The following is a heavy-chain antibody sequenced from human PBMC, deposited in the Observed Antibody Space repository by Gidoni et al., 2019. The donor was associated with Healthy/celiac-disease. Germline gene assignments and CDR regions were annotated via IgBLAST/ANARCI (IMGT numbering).Heavy chain of an antibody. Sequence: EVQLLESGGGLVQPGGSLRLSCAASGFTFNSYAMSWVRQAPGKVLEWGSAISGSGGSTYYADSVKGRFTISRDNSKNTLYLQMNSLRAEDTAVYYCAKVHSAVAPLYYFDYWGQGTLVTVSS. J-gene: IGHJ4*02. CDR1: GFTFNSYA. D-gene: IGHD6-19*01. CDR3: AKVHSAVAPLYYFDY. CDR2: ISGSGGST. V-gene: IGHV3-23*01.